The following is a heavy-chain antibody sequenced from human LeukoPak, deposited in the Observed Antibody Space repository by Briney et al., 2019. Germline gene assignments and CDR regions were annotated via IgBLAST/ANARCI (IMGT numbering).Heavy chain of an antibody. D-gene: IGHD6-19*01. CDR2: LYYSGST. CDR1: GGSISSYY. J-gene: IGHJ6*02. Sequence: NPSETLSLTCTVSGGSISSYYWSWIRQPPGKGLEWIGYLYYSGSTNYNPSLKSRVTISVDTSKNQFSLKLSSVTAADTAVYYCARAKGWMLLYYYYGMDVWGQGTTVTVSS. CDR3: ARAKGWMLLYYYYGMDV. V-gene: IGHV4-59*01.